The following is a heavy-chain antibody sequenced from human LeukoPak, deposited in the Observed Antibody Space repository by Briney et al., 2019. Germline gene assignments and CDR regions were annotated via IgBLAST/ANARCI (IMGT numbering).Heavy chain of an antibody. D-gene: IGHD4-23*01. CDR1: GYTFTGYY. CDR3: AREETRHGGNTDY. Sequence: GASVKVSCKASGYTFTGYYMHWVLQAPGQGLEWMGWINPNSGGTNFAQKFQGRVTMTRDTSISTAYMELSRLRSDDTAVYYCAREETRHGGNTDYWGQGTLVTVSS. V-gene: IGHV1-2*02. J-gene: IGHJ4*02. CDR2: INPNSGGT.